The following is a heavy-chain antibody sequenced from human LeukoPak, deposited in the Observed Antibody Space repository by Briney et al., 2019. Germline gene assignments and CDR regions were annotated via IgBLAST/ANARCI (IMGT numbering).Heavy chain of an antibody. D-gene: IGHD3-16*01. CDR3: VRDLILTWTPGDDFDH. Sequence: GGSLRLSCAASGFTFSGYWMHWVRQAPGKGLEWVSRINEGGSTISHADSEKGRLTNSTETATHTVYLQIDSLRAEDTAVYYCVRDLILTWTPGDDFDHWGQGTLVTVSS. V-gene: IGHV3-74*01. J-gene: IGHJ4*02. CDR2: INEGGSTI. CDR1: GFTFSGYW.